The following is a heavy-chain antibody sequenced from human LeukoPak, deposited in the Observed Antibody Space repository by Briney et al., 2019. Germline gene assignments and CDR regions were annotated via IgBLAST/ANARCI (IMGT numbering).Heavy chain of an antibody. J-gene: IGHJ4*02. Sequence: PGGSLRLSCVASGFTFSDYWMHWVRQAPGKGLEWVSSISSSSSYIYYADSVKGRFTISRDNAKDSLYLQMNSLRAEDTAVYYCAREPDYGDYAPFDYWGQGTLVTVSS. CDR3: AREPDYGDYAPFDY. CDR1: GFTFSDYW. CDR2: ISSSSSYI. V-gene: IGHV3-21*01. D-gene: IGHD4-17*01.